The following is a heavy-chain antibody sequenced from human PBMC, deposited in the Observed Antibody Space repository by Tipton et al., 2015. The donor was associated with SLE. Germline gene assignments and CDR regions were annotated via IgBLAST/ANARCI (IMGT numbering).Heavy chain of an antibody. V-gene: IGHV4-31*03. D-gene: IGHD3-22*01. CDR2: IYYSGCT. CDR3: ARGHYYDGSGYRY. CDR1: GGSISSGGYY. Sequence: TLSLTCTVSGGSISSGGYYWSWIRQHPGKGLEWIGYIYYSGCTYYNPSLKSRVTISVDTSKNQFSLKLSSVTAAETAVYYCARGHYYDGSGYRYWGQGSLVTDAS. J-gene: IGHJ4*02.